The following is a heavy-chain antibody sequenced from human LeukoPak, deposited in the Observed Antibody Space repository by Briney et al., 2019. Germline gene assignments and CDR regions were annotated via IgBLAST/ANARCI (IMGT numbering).Heavy chain of an antibody. D-gene: IGHD3-9*01. CDR1: GYSISSGYY. Sequence: SETLSLTCTVSGYSISSGYYWGWIRQPPGKGLEWIGSIYHSGSTYYNPSLKSRVTISVDTSKNQFSLKLSSVTAADTAVYYCASLGDVLRYFDWFENLGEFDYWGQGTLVTVSS. CDR2: IYHSGST. CDR3: ASLGDVLRYFDWFENLGEFDY. V-gene: IGHV4-38-2*02. J-gene: IGHJ4*02.